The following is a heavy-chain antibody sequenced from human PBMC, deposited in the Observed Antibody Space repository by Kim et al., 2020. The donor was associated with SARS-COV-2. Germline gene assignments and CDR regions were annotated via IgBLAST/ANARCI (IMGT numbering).Heavy chain of an antibody. Sequence: RGRFTISRDNSKNTLYLQMNSLRAEDTAVYYCANPSGGYSGGYENDEFDYWGQGTLVTVSS. CDR3: ANPSGGYSGGYENDEFDY. V-gene: IGHV3-23*01. J-gene: IGHJ4*02. D-gene: IGHD5-12*01.